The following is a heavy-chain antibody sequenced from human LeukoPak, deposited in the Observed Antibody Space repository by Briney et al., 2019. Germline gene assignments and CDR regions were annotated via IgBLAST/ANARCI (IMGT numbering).Heavy chain of an antibody. Sequence: GASVKVSCKASGYTFTRYDINWVRQATGQGLEWMGWMNTKSGDTGHAQKFQGRVTITRDTSISTVYMELSSLRSEDTAVYFCARVDGSPDYWGKGTLVTVSS. D-gene: IGHD2-15*01. V-gene: IGHV1-8*03. J-gene: IGHJ4*02. CDR3: ARVDGSPDY. CDR1: GYTFTRYD. CDR2: MNTKSGDT.